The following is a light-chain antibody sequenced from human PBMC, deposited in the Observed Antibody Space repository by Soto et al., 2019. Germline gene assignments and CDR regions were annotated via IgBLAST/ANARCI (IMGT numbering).Light chain of an antibody. J-gene: IGLJ1*01. CDR3: SSYTTSSSYV. V-gene: IGLV2-14*01. CDR1: SSDVAFYNH. CDR2: EVN. Sequence: QSVLTQPASVSGSPGQSITISCTGTSSDVAFYNHVSWYQQHPGKAPKLLIYEVNNRPSGVSHRFSGSKSGNTASLTISGLQAEDEADYYCSSYTTSSSYVFGTGTKVTVL.